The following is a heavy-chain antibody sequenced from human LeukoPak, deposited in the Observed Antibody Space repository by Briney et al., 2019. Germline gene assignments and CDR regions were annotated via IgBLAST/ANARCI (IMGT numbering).Heavy chain of an antibody. CDR2: ISYDGSNK. J-gene: IGHJ4*02. D-gene: IGHD1-14*01. V-gene: IGHV3-30-3*01. CDR1: GFTFSSYA. CDR3: ARERNPPPYYFDY. Sequence: GGSLRLSCAASGFTFSSYAMHWVRQAPGKGLEWVAVISYDGSNKYYADSVKGRFTISRDNSKNTLYLQMNSLRAEDTAVYYCARERNPPPYYFDYWGQGTLVTVSS.